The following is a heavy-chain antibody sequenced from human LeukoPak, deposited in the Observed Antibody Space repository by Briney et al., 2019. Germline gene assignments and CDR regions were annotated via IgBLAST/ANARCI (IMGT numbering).Heavy chain of an antibody. Sequence: QPGGSLRLSCAASGFTFSSYVMSWVRQAPGKGLEWVSVISGSGDSTYYADSVKGRFTISRDNSKNTLYLQMNSLRAEDTAVYYCAKGSSSSGWYGVDDYWGQGTLVTVSS. CDR2: ISGSGDST. V-gene: IGHV3-23*01. J-gene: IGHJ4*02. CDR1: GFTFSSYV. CDR3: AKGSSSSGWYGVDDY. D-gene: IGHD6-19*01.